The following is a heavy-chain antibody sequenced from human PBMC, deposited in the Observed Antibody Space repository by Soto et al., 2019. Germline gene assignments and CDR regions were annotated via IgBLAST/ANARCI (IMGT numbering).Heavy chain of an antibody. J-gene: IGHJ4*02. V-gene: IGHV3-7*05. CDR3: ARVYYYYSSSHYRHFDY. CDR1: GFTFSNYW. Sequence: EVQLVESGGGLVQPGGSLRLSCAASGFTFSNYWMTWVRQAPGKGLEWVANIKQDGSEKYYVDSVKGRFTISRDNAKSSLYLLMNSLRAEDTAVYYCARVYYYYSSSHYRHFDYWGQGTLVTVSS. CDR2: IKQDGSEK. D-gene: IGHD3-22*01.